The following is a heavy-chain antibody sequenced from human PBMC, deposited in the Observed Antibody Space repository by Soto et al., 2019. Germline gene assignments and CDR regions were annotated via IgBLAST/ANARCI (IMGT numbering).Heavy chain of an antibody. CDR2: SRDKGNSYST. V-gene: IGHV3-72*01. CDR1: GFSFSDYY. CDR3: ARSIPGRTSFDS. D-gene: IGHD1-1*01. Sequence: EVHLVESGGGLVQPGGSLRLSCAGSGFSFSDYYIDWVRQAPGKGLEWVGRSRDKGNSYSTDYAASVKGRFTVSRDTSKNPLYLQMNSLKADDTALYYCARSIPGRTSFDSWGQGTLVTVSS. J-gene: IGHJ4*02.